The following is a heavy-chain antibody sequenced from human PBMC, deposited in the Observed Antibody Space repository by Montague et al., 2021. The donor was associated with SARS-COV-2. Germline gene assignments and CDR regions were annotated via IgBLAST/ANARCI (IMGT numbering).Heavy chain of an antibody. CDR2: IYYSGST. D-gene: IGHD2-8*01. CDR3: ARLLRSCTNGVCRTYYYYAMDV. V-gene: IGHV4-59*01. Sequence: SETLSLTCTVSGGSISGYYWSWIRQPPGKGLEWIGYIYYSGSTKYNPFLESRVTVSVDRSKNQVSLKLSSVTAADTAVYYCARLLRSCTNGVCRTYYYYAMDVWGQRTTVTVSS. CDR1: GGSISGYY. J-gene: IGHJ6*02.